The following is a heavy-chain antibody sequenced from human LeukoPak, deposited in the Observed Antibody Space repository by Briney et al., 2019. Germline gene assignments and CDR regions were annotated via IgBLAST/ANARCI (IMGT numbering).Heavy chain of an antibody. CDR1: GFTFSSYW. J-gene: IGHJ4*02. CDR2: VNRDGRDT. CDR3: ARDESQEMVTIRGFDC. D-gene: IGHD5-24*01. V-gene: IGHV3-74*01. Sequence: GGSLRLSCTASGFTFSSYWMHWVRQAPGKGLVWVSGVNRDGRDTRYAGSVKGRFTISRDNAKSTLYLQMNSLRAEDTAVYYCARDESQEMVTIRGFDCWGQGTLVTVSS.